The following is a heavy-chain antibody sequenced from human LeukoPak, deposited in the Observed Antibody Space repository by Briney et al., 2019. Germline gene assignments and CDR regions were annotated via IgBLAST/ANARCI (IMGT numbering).Heavy chain of an antibody. J-gene: IGHJ3*02. V-gene: IGHV1-8*03. D-gene: IGHD2-15*01. CDR3: ARGRIARGVVVAALDAFDI. CDR1: GGTFSSYA. CDR2: MNPNSGNT. Sequence: ASVKVSCKASGGTFSSYAISWVRQATGQGLEWMGWMNPNSGNTGYAQKFQGRVTITRNASISTAYMELSSLRSEDTAVYYCARGRIARGVVVAALDAFDIWGQGTMVTVSS.